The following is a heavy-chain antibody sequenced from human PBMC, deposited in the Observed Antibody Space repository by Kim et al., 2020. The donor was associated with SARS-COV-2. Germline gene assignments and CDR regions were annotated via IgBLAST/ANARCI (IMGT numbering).Heavy chain of an antibody. J-gene: IGHJ6*03. V-gene: IGHV4-39*01. CDR2: IYYSGST. Sequence: SETLSLTCTVSGGSISSSSYYWGWIRQPPGKGLEWIGSIYYSGSTYYNPSLKSRVTISVDTSKNQFSLKLSSVTAADTAVYYCARLDSYYYGSGSYYIADYYYMDVWGKGTTVTVSS. CDR1: GGSISSSSYY. CDR3: ARLDSYYYGSGSYYIADYYYMDV. D-gene: IGHD3-10*01.